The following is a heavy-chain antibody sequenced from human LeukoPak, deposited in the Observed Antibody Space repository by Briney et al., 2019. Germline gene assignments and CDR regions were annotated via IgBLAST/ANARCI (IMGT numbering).Heavy chain of an antibody. V-gene: IGHV3-7*01. Sequence: PGGSLRLSCAASGFSYSAYSMSWVRQAPGKGLEWVANIKQDGSEKYYVDSVKGRFTISRDNAKNSLYLQMNSLRAEDTAVYYCARDRSGYSGYDRGFLDYWGQGTLVTVSS. D-gene: IGHD5-12*01. J-gene: IGHJ4*02. CDR1: GFSYSAYS. CDR2: IKQDGSEK. CDR3: ARDRSGYSGYDRGFLDY.